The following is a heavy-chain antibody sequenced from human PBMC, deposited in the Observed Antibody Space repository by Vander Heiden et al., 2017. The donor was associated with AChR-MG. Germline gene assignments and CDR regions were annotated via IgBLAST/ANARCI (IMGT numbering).Heavy chain of an antibody. Sequence: QVQLVESGGGVVQPGRSLRLSCADSGFRFRSSAFHWVRQAPATGLAWVAVSAFDGGIKYDVDSVKGRFTISRDNSKNMVNLQMNSLRPEDTAVYFCARELGVRGVKNQYFYGVDVWGQGTTVTVSS. D-gene: IGHD3-10*01. J-gene: IGHJ6*02. CDR3: ARELGVRGVKNQYFYGVDV. CDR1: GFRFRSSA. V-gene: IGHV3-30*04. CDR2: SAFDGGIK.